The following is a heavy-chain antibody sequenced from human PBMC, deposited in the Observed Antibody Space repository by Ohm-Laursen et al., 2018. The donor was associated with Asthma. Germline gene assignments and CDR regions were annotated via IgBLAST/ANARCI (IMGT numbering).Heavy chain of an antibody. CDR3: ASIGSEWELPGREYSLHH. CDR1: GYSFSLYS. J-gene: IGHJ1*01. CDR2: ISTASSFI. V-gene: IGHV3-21*01. Sequence: GSLRLSCTASGYSFSLYSIHWVRQIPGKGPEWVASISTASSFIYYADSVRGRFTTSRDNARNSVYLQMNSLRAEDTALYYCASIGSEWELPGREYSLHHWGEGTLVTVSS. D-gene: IGHD1-26*01.